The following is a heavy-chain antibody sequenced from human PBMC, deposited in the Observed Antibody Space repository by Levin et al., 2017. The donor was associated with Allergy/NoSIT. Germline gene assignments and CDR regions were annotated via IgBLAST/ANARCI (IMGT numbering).Heavy chain of an antibody. V-gene: IGHV1-69*13. CDR1: GGTFSSYA. J-gene: IGHJ5*02. Sequence: SVKVSCKASGGTFSSYAISWVRQAPGQGLEWMGGIIPIFGTANYAQKFQGRVTITADESTSTAYMELSSLRSEDTAVYYCARGYYYDSSGYPNWFDPWGQGTLVTVSS. CDR3: ARGYYYDSSGYPNWFDP. D-gene: IGHD3-22*01. CDR2: IIPIFGTA.